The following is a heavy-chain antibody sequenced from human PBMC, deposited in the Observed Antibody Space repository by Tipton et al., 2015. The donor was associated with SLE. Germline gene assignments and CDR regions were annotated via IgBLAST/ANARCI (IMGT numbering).Heavy chain of an antibody. J-gene: IGHJ4*02. V-gene: IGHV4-34*01. CDR2: ISHTGST. Sequence: TLSLTCTVSGDSITSYYWSWIRQPPGKGLEWVGDISHTGSTTYNPSLKSRVTISLDTFKNQFSLKLKSVTAADTAVYYCARLVRFLGGRFFDYWGQGTLVTVSS. D-gene: IGHD3-3*01. CDR1: GDSITSYY. CDR3: ARLVRFLGGRFFDY.